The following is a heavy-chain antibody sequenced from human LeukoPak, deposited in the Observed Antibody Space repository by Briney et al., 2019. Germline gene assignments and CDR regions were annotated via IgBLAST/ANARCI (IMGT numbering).Heavy chain of an antibody. V-gene: IGHV3-23*01. CDR3: AKFGGYYDRSERESPEFDY. Sequence: GGTLRLSCAASGFIFSNYGMNWVRQSPGKGLEWVSSISGSGDTTNYADSMKGRFTISRDKSKNMLYLQINSLRVEDTAVYYCAKFGGYYDRSERESPEFDYWGQGTLVTVSS. D-gene: IGHD3-22*01. J-gene: IGHJ4*02. CDR2: ISGSGDTT. CDR1: GFIFSNYG.